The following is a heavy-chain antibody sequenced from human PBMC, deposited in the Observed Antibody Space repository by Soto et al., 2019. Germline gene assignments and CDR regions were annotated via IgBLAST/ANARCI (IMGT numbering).Heavy chain of an antibody. Sequence: GGSLRLSCAASGFTFSSYWMHWVRQAPGKGLVWVSRINSDGSSTSYADSVKGRFTISRDNAKSTLYLQMNSLRAEDTAVYYCAREEAVDYYYYYGMDVWGQGTTVTVSS. CDR3: AREEAVDYYYYYGMDV. J-gene: IGHJ6*02. V-gene: IGHV3-74*01. CDR2: INSDGSST. D-gene: IGHD6-19*01. CDR1: GFTFSSYW.